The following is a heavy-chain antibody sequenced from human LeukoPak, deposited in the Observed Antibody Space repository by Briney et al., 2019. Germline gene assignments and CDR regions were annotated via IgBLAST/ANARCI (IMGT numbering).Heavy chain of an antibody. CDR2: INHSGSA. Sequence: PSETQSLTCAVYGGPFSGYYWSWIRQPPGKGLEWIGEINHSGSANYNPSLKSRVTISVDMSKNQSSLKLNSVTAADTAVYYCARARGDYYDSSGYYSAFDYWGQGTLVTVSS. V-gene: IGHV4-34*01. J-gene: IGHJ4*02. D-gene: IGHD3-22*01. CDR3: ARARGDYYDSSGYYSAFDY. CDR1: GGPFSGYY.